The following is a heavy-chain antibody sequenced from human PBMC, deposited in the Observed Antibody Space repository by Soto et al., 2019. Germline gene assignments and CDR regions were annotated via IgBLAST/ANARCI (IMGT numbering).Heavy chain of an antibody. V-gene: IGHV1-8*01. CDR2: MNPSTGNS. CDR1: GYTFTSYD. J-gene: IGHJ4*02. Sequence: ASVKVSCKASGYTFTSYDIYWVRQATGQGLEWMGWMNPSTGNSGYAQKFQGRVTMTSDTSISTAHMELSSLTSDDTAIYYCAREHDDWSGYSFDFWGQGTLVTVSS. D-gene: IGHD3-3*01. CDR3: AREHDDWSGYSFDF.